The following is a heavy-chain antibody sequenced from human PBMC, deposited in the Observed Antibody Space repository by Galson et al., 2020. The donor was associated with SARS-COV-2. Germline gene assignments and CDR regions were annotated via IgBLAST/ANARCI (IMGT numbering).Heavy chain of an antibody. D-gene: IGHD6-19*01. V-gene: IGHV3-9*01. J-gene: IGHJ4*02. CDR3: AKDMGSSVDGTQLDY. CDR1: GFTFDDYS. CDR2: ISWNCGSI. Sequence: SLKISCAASGFTFDDYSMHWVRQAPGKGLEWVSGISWNCGSIGHADSVKGRFTLSRDNAKNSLYLQMNSLRAEDTALYYCAKDMGSSVDGTQLDYWAREHWSPSPQ.